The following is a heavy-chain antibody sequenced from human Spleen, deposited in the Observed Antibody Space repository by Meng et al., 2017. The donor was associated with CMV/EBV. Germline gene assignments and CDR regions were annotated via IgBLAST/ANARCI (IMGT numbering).Heavy chain of an antibody. CDR1: GFTFSNAW. V-gene: IGHV3-15*01. Sequence: GESLKISCAASGFTFSNAWMSWVRQAPGKGLEWVGRIKSKTDGGTTDYAAPVKGRFTISRDNSKNTLYLQMNSLRAEDTAVYYCATGRDIVVIPVAYGMDVWGQGTTVTVSS. CDR3: ATGRDIVVIPVAYGMDV. CDR2: IKSKTDGGTT. J-gene: IGHJ6*02. D-gene: IGHD2-2*01.